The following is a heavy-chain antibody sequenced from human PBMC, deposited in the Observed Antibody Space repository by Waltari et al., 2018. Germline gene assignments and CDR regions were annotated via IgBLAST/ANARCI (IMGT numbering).Heavy chain of an antibody. V-gene: IGHV1-69*08. CDR2: IIPIFGTA. CDR1: GGTFSSYA. Sequence: QVQLVQSGAEVKKPGSSVKVSCKASGGTFSSYAISWVRQAPGQGLEWMGRIIPIFGTANYAQKFQGRVTITADKSTSTAYMELSSLRSEDTAVYYCAGWSSIAARPYYFDYWGQGTLVTVSS. CDR3: AGWSSIAARPYYFDY. D-gene: IGHD6-6*01. J-gene: IGHJ4*02.